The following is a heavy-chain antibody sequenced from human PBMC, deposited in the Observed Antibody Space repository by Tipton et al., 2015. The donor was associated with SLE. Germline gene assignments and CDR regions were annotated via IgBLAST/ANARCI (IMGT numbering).Heavy chain of an antibody. J-gene: IGHJ4*02. Sequence: TLSLTCAVSGGSISSHYWSWIRQSPGTGLEWIGYFYSGGSTNYNPSLKSQVTISVDTSKNQLSLKLTSVTAADTAVYYCARDWGGEALDFWGQGTLVTVSS. V-gene: IGHV4-59*11. CDR2: FYSGGST. CDR3: ARDWGGEALDF. D-gene: IGHD2-21*01. CDR1: GGSISSHY.